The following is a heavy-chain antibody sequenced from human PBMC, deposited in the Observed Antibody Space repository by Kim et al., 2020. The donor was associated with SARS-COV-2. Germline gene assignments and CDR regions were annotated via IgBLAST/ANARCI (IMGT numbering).Heavy chain of an antibody. D-gene: IGHD3-10*01. CDR2: VNWLGKSA. CDR1: GFTFEEYG. Sequence: GGSLRLSCAASGFTFEEYGMHWIRQAPGKGLEWVSGVNWLGKSASYADSVEGRFTVSRDNSKNSLDLQMTSLRGDDTARYYCVRGDYYGSASLPMWFDPWGQGILVTVSS. CDR3: VRGDYYGSASLPMWFDP. V-gene: IGHV3-20*04. J-gene: IGHJ5*02.